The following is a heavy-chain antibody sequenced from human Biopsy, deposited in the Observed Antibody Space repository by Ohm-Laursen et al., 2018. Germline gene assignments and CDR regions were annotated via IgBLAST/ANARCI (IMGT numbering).Heavy chain of an antibody. CDR2: IFYRGST. Sequence: SDTPSLTCTVSGGSISNNNYYWGWIRQPPGKGLEWIGSIFYRGSTHYKPSLKSRVNLSVDTSKNQFSLKLNSVTAADTAVYYCARDYDTSGYYYVSWGQGTLVTVSS. J-gene: IGHJ5*02. V-gene: IGHV4-39*01. CDR1: GGSISNNNYY. CDR3: ARDYDTSGYYYVS. D-gene: IGHD3-22*01.